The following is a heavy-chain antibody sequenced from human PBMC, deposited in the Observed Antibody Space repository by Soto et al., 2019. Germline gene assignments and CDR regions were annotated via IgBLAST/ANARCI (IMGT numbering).Heavy chain of an antibody. V-gene: IGHV1-2*02. D-gene: IGHD3-3*01. J-gene: IGHJ6*02. CDR3: ARDPFRSITIFGVAYGMDV. CDR1: GYTFNDYY. CDR2: INPVNGDT. Sequence: ASVKVSCKTSGYTFNDYYMQWVRQAPGQGLEFMGWINPVNGDTGSAQKFQGRVTMTRDTSISTAYMELSRLRSDDTAVYSCARDPFRSITIFGVAYGMDVWGQGTTVTVSS.